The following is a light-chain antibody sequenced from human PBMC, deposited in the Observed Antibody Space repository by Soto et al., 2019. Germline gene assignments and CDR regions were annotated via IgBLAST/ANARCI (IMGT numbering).Light chain of an antibody. CDR3: SSYTSSSTPYV. V-gene: IGLV2-14*01. J-gene: IGLJ1*01. Sequence: QSALTQPASVSGSPGQSITICCTGTGSDVGGYNYVSWYQQHPGKAPKLMIYEVSNRPSGVSNRFSGSKSGNTASLTISGLQAEDEAEYYCSSYTSSSTPYVFGTGTKVTVL. CDR1: GSDVGGYNY. CDR2: EVS.